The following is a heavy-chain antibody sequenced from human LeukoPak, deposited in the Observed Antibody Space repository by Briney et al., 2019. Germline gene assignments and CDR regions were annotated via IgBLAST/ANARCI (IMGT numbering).Heavy chain of an antibody. D-gene: IGHD3-3*01. CDR2: ISSSSSYI. CDR3: ARDLGDFWSGYYPLFWY. J-gene: IGHJ4*02. Sequence: GGSLRPSCAASGFTFSSYSMNWVRQAPGKGLEWVSSISSSSSYIYYADSVKGRFTISRDNAKNSLYLQMNSLRAEDTAVYYCARDLGDFWSGYYPLFWYWGQGTLVTVSS. CDR1: GFTFSSYS. V-gene: IGHV3-21*01.